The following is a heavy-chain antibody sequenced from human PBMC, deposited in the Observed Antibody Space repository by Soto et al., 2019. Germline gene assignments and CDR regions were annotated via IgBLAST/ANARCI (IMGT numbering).Heavy chain of an antibody. Sequence: LRLSCAASGFTFSSYAMTWVRQAPGKGLEWVSVIGGSGGSIYYADFVKGRLTIARDNSKNTLYLQMNSLRAEDTAVYYCAKEYCSGGTCYGAFDIWGQGTVVTVSS. J-gene: IGHJ3*02. CDR2: IGGSGGSI. V-gene: IGHV3-23*01. CDR1: GFTFSSYA. CDR3: AKEYCSGGTCYGAFDI. D-gene: IGHD2-15*01.